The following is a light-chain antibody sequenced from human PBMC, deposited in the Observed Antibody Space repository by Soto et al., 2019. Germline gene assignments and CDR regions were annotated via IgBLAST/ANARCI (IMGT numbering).Light chain of an antibody. V-gene: IGLV2-23*01. Sequence: QSALTQPASVSGSPGQSITISCTGTSSDVGSYDLVSWYQHHPGKVPKLMVYEGTKLPSGVSDRFSGSKSGNTASLTISGLQAEDEADYYCYSYAGDSLYVFGTGTKLTVL. CDR1: SSDVGSYDL. CDR2: EGT. CDR3: YSYAGDSLYV. J-gene: IGLJ1*01.